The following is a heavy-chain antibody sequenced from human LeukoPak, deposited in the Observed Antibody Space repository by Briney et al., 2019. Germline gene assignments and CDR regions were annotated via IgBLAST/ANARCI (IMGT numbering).Heavy chain of an antibody. CDR3: ARERSSSSWGAFDI. CDR1: GFTVSSNY. CDR2: IYSGGST. Sequence: GGSLRLSCAASGFTVSSNYMSWVRQAPGKGLEWVSVIYSGGSTYYADSVKGRFTNSRDNSKNTLYLQMNSLRAEDTAVYYCARERSSSSWGAFDIWGQGTMVTVSS. V-gene: IGHV3-66*01. J-gene: IGHJ3*02. D-gene: IGHD6-13*01.